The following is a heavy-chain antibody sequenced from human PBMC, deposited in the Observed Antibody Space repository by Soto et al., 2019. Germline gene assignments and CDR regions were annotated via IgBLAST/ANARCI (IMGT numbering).Heavy chain of an antibody. Sequence: ASVKVSCKASGYTFTSYGISWVRQAPGQGLEWMGWISAYNGNTNYAQKLQGRVTMTTDTSTSTAYMELRSLRSDDTAVYYCARDRPGKLSGSSTSCYVEDWFDPWGQGTLVTVSS. CDR2: ISAYNGNT. CDR1: GYTFTSYG. V-gene: IGHV1-18*01. J-gene: IGHJ5*02. D-gene: IGHD2-2*01. CDR3: ARDRPGKLSGSSTSCYVEDWFDP.